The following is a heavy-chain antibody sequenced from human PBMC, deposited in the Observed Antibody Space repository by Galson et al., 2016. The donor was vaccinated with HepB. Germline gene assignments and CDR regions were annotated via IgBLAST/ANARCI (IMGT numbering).Heavy chain of an antibody. J-gene: IGHJ4*02. Sequence: SLRLSCAASGFSFSSYGMHWVRQAPGKGLEWVAVIWSDGSNEYYGDSVKGRFTISRDNSKNTLFLQMNSLRAEDTAVYYCARDGGGLGDTSGYNLYFDYWGQGTLVTVSS. D-gene: IGHD6-19*01. V-gene: IGHV3-33*01. CDR2: IWSDGSNE. CDR3: ARDGGGLGDTSGYNLYFDY. CDR1: GFSFSSYG.